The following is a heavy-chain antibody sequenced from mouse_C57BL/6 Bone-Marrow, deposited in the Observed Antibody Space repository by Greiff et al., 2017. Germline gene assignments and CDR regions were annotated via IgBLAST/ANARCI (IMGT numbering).Heavy chain of an antibody. CDR2: INPSSGYT. CDR3: ARRSGYFNFDY. CDR1: GYTFTSYW. V-gene: IGHV1-7*01. J-gene: IGHJ2*01. D-gene: IGHD2-3*01. Sequence: QVQLQQSGAELAKPGASVKLSCKASGYTFTSYWMHWVKQRPGRGLEWIGYINPSSGYTKYNQKFKDKVTLTADKASSTAYMQLSSLTYEDSAVYYCARRSGYFNFDYWGQGTTLTVSS.